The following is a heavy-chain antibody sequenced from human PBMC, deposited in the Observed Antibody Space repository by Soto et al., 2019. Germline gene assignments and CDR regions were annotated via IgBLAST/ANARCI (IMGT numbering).Heavy chain of an antibody. Sequence: QVQLQESDAGLVKASQTLSLTCTVSGGSVSSGAYYWTRIRQRPGKGLEWIGYIYYSGSTYYSPSLKRRLSISLDTSKNQFSLRLSSVTAADTAMYYCARARLRAVYAFDIWGQGTMVTVSS. D-gene: IGHD5-12*01. V-gene: IGHV4-31*03. J-gene: IGHJ3*02. CDR2: IYYSGST. CDR1: GGSVSSGAYY. CDR3: ARARLRAVYAFDI.